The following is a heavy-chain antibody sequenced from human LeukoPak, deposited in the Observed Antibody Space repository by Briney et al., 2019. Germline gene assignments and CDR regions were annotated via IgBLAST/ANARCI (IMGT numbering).Heavy chain of an antibody. J-gene: IGHJ4*02. V-gene: IGHV3-30*18. CDR2: ISYDGSNK. D-gene: IGHD2-2*01. CDR1: GFTFSSYG. Sequence: QPGGSLRLSCAASGFTFSSYGMHWVRQAPGKGLEWVAVISYDGSNKYYADSVKGRFTISRDNSKNTLYLQMNSLRAEDTAVYYCAKRGYCSGTNCYHYFDYWGQGTLVTVSS. CDR3: AKRGYCSGTNCYHYFDY.